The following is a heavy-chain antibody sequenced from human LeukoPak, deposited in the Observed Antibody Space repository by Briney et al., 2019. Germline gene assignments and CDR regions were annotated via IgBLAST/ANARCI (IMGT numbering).Heavy chain of an antibody. J-gene: IGHJ6*02. CDR3: AKDMGPVAGTRVGYYYYGMDV. V-gene: IGHV3-9*01. D-gene: IGHD6-19*01. CDR1: GFTFDDYA. Sequence: GGSLRLSCAASGFTFDDYAVHWVRQAPGKGLEWASGISWNSGSIGYADSVKGRFTISRDNDKNSLYLQMNSLRAEDTALYYCAKDMGPVAGTRVGYYYYGMDVWGQGTTVTVSS. CDR2: ISWNSGSI.